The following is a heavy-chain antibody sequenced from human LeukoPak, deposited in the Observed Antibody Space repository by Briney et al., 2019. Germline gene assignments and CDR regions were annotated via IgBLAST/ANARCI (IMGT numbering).Heavy chain of an antibody. CDR2: IYTSGST. V-gene: IGHV4-4*07. CDR3: ARRSRNYGYFDY. Sequence: SETLSLTCTVSGGSISSYYWSWIRQPAGKGLEWIGRIYTSGSTNHNPHLKSRVTISVDTSKNQFSLKLSSVTAADTAVYYCARRSRNYGYFDYWGQGTLVTVSS. D-gene: IGHD4-17*01. CDR1: GGSISSYY. J-gene: IGHJ4*02.